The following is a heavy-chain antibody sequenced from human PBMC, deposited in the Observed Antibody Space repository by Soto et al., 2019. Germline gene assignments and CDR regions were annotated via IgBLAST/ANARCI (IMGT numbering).Heavy chain of an antibody. J-gene: IGHJ4*02. V-gene: IGHV2-5*02. D-gene: IGHD5-12*01. Sequence: QITLKESGPMLVKPTQTLTLTCTYSGFSLTSSGMGVGWIRQTPGKALEWLAFIYWDDDKRYSPSLKSRLTITKDTSKNQVVLTMTNMEPVDTATYYRAVTGRWLRPNDHFDYWGQGALVTVSS. CDR2: IYWDDDK. CDR1: GFSLTSSGMG. CDR3: AVTGRWLRPNDHFDY.